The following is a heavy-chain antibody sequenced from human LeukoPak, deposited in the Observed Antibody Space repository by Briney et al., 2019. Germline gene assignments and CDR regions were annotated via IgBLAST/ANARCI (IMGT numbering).Heavy chain of an antibody. CDR3: VRGSGYTYGL. J-gene: IGHJ4*02. Sequence: GGSLRLSCTASGFTFSGYWMHWVRQVPGKGLVWVSYIKSDGTTTNYADSVKGRFTISRDNAKNTLYLQMNSLRVEDTAVYYCVRGSGYTYGLWGQGSLVTVSS. CDR1: GFTFSGYW. V-gene: IGHV3-74*01. CDR2: IKSDGTTT. D-gene: IGHD5-24*01.